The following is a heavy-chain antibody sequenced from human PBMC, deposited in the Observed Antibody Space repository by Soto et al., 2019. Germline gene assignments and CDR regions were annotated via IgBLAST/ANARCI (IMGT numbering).Heavy chain of an antibody. V-gene: IGHV4-34*01. CDR3: ARGQEGIVATH. Sequence: QVQLQQWGAGLLKPSETLSLTCTVNGGSLTGYYWSWIRQPPGKGLEWIGQVKDGGSTNYSPSLGCRVPISAGTPKNHVALRLNSVTAADAAGDFCARGQEGIVATHWDLGALVSVS. D-gene: IGHD5-12*01. J-gene: IGHJ1*01. CDR2: VKDGGST. CDR1: GGSLTGYY.